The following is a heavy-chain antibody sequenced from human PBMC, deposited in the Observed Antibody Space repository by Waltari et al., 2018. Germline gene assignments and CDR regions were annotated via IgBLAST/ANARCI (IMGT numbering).Heavy chain of an antibody. D-gene: IGHD3-16*01. J-gene: IGHJ4*02. CDR1: GFTFSGYS. CDR2: NSGDSRFI. Sequence: EVQLVESGGGLVKPGGSLRLSCEASGFTFSGYSMNWVRQAPGKGLEWFSSNSGDSRFIYYADSVNCRFPISSDDAKNSLYLQMNSLRVEDTAVYYCARDRRGYFDYWGPGTLVSVSS. V-gene: IGHV3-21*01. CDR3: ARDRRGYFDY.